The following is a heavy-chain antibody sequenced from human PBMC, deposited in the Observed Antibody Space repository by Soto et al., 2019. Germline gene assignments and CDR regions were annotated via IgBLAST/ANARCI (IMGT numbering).Heavy chain of an antibody. D-gene: IGHD3-22*01. CDR1: KFTFGDYA. CDR3: TREASFYYDSSGYYYDAFDI. CDR2: IRTKTYGGTT. V-gene: IGHV3-49*03. Sequence: GGSLRLSCTASKFTFGDYAMSWFRQAPGKGLEWVGFIRTKTYGGTTEYAASVKGRFTISRDDSKSIAYLQMNSLKTEDTAVYYCTREASFYYDSSGYYYDAFDIWGQGTMVTVSS. J-gene: IGHJ3*02.